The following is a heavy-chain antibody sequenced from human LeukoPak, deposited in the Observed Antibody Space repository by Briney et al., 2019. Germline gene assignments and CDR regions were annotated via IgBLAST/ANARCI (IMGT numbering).Heavy chain of an antibody. D-gene: IGHD3-10*01. CDR3: AKRGVVIRGILVIGYHQEAYHYDF. CDR1: GISLSNYA. Sequence: GSLRLSCVVSGISLSNYAMTWVRQAPGKGLEWVSYISERGGSTTYADSVKGRFTISRDTSLNTLYLQMNNLRAEDTAVYFCAKRGVVIRGILVIGYHQEAYHYDFWGQGVLVTVSS. V-gene: IGHV3-23*01. CDR2: ISERGGST. J-gene: IGHJ4*02.